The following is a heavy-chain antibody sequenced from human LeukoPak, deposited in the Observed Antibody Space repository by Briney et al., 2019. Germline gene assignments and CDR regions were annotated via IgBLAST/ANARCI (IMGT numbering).Heavy chain of an antibody. CDR3: ARDFDY. J-gene: IGHJ4*02. V-gene: IGHV4-59*12. CDR2: IYYSGST. Sequence: SETLSLTCTVSGGSISSYYWSWIRQPPGKGLEWVGYIYYSGSTNYNPSLKSRVTISVDTSKNRFSLKLSSVTAADTAVYYCARDFDYWGQGTLVTVSS. CDR1: GGSISSYY.